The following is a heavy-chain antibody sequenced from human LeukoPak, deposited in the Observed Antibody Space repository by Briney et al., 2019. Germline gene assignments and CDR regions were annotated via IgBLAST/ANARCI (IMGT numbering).Heavy chain of an antibody. J-gene: IGHJ4*02. CDR2: IYYSGST. V-gene: IGHV4-39*07. Sequence: SETLSLTCTVSGGSISSSSYYWGWIRQPPGKGLEWIGSIYYSGSTYYNPSLKSRVTISVDTSKNRFSLKLSSVTAADTAVYYCARVWFGELYFDYWGQGTLVTVSS. CDR1: GGSISSSSYY. D-gene: IGHD3-10*01. CDR3: ARVWFGELYFDY.